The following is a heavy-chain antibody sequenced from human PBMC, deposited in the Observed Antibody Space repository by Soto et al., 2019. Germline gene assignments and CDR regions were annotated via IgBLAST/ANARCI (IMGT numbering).Heavy chain of an antibody. CDR3: ARDRRWYYDSSGYPNWFDP. CDR1: GGSISSGGYY. CDR2: IYYSGST. J-gene: IGHJ5*02. D-gene: IGHD3-22*01. V-gene: IGHV4-31*03. Sequence: SETLSLTCRVAGGSISSGGYYWSWIRQHPGKGLEWIGYIYYSGSTYYNPSLKSRVTISVDTSKNQFSLKLSSVTAADTAVYYCARDRRWYYDSSGYPNWFDPWGQGTLVTVSS.